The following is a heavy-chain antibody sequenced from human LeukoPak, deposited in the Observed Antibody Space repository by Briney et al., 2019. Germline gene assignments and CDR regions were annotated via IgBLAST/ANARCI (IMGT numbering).Heavy chain of an antibody. J-gene: IGHJ4*02. CDR1: GYTFTSYY. CDR2: INLSGDRT. Sequence: ASVKVSCKASGYTFTSYYIHWVRQAPGQGLEWMGTINLSGDRTSYAQKFQGRVTMTRDTSTSTVYMELNSLISEDTAVYYCARDGGSGHYYFEYWGQGTLVTVSS. V-gene: IGHV1-46*01. CDR3: ARDGGSGHYYFEY. D-gene: IGHD1-26*01.